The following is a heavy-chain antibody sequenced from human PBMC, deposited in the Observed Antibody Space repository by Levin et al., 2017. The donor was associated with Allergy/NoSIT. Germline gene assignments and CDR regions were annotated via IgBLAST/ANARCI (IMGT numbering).Heavy chain of an antibody. CDR2: IHTDTSVT. CDR3: ARGGCSATSCLDY. CDR1: GFTFSSYY. D-gene: IGHD2-15*01. V-gene: IGHV3-74*01. Sequence: HPGESLKISCAASGFTFSSYYMHWVRQAPGKGLAWVSNIHTDTSVTNYADSVKGRFTISRDNAKNTLYLQMNSLRAEDTAVYYCARGGCSATSCLDYWGQGTLVTVSS. J-gene: IGHJ4*02.